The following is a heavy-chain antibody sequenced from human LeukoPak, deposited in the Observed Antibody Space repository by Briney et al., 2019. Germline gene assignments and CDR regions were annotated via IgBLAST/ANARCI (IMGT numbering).Heavy chain of an antibody. CDR1: GFTFSSSA. Sequence: GGSLRLSCAASGFTFSSSAMNWARQAPGKGLEWVAAIYSGGSTYYADSVKGRFTISRDNSKNTLYLQMNSLRAEDTAVYYCASHSSSWYGFDYWGQGTLVTVSS. D-gene: IGHD6-13*01. V-gene: IGHV3-23*05. CDR3: ASHSSSWYGFDY. J-gene: IGHJ4*02. CDR2: IYSGGST.